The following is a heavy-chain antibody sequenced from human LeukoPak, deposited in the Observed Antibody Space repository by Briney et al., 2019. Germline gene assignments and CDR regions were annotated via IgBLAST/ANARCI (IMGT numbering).Heavy chain of an antibody. J-gene: IGHJ4*02. CDR2: IYYSGST. D-gene: IGHD3-22*01. CDR1: GGSISSYY. V-gene: IGHV4-59*01. CDR3: ARVTGYMIEDYFDY. Sequence: SETLSLTCTVSGGSISSYYWSWIRQPPGKGLEWIGYIYYSGSTNYKPSLKNRVTISVETSKNQFSLKLRSVTAADRAVYYCARVTGYMIEDYFDYWGQGTLVTVSS.